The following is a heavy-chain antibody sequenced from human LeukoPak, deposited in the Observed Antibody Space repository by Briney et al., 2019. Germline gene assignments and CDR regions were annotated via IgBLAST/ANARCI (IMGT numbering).Heavy chain of an antibody. CDR3: AREGITMVRGVIRITYNWFDP. Sequence: PSETLSLTCAVYGGSFSGYYWSWIRQPPGKGLEWIGEINHSGSTNYNPSLKSRVTISVDTSKNQFSLKLSSVTAADTAVYYCAREGITMVRGVIRITYNWFDPWGQGTLVTVSS. J-gene: IGHJ5*02. CDR1: GGSFSGYY. V-gene: IGHV4-34*01. CDR2: INHSGST. D-gene: IGHD3-10*01.